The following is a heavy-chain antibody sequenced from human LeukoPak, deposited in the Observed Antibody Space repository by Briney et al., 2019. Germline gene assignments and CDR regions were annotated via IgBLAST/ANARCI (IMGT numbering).Heavy chain of an antibody. Sequence: GGSLRLSCAVSGFSLSNNWMHWVRQAPGKGLVWVSRINSDGSSTSYADPVKGRFTISRDNAKSTLYLQMNSLRAEDTAVYYCTRGPQRGAAANYYGMDVWGQGTTVTVPS. V-gene: IGHV3-74*01. J-gene: IGHJ6*02. D-gene: IGHD2-2*01. CDR2: INSDGSST. CDR1: GFSLSNNW. CDR3: TRGPQRGAAANYYGMDV.